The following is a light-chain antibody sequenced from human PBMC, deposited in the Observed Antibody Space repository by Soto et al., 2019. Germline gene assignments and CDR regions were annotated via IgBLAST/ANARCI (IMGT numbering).Light chain of an antibody. Sequence: EIVMTQSPSTLSVSAGERATLSCRASQSVSINLAWYQQKPGQAPRLLIYGASTRATGIRARFSGSGSGTESTLTLSSLQSEAFAVYNCQQYHNWRQTFGQGTKVDIK. V-gene: IGKV3-15*01. CDR2: GAS. CDR3: QQYHNWRQT. J-gene: IGKJ1*01. CDR1: QSVSIN.